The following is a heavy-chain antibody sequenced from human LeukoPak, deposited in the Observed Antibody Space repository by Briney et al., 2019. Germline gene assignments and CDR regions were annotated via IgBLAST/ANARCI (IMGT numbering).Heavy chain of an antibody. Sequence: PGGTLRLSCAASGFTFSSYAMSWVPHAPGKGLEWVSAISGSGGSTYYADSVKGRFTISRDNSKNTLYLQMNSLRAEDTAVYYCAKGSPTFHYYDSSGYLGPYYFDYWGQGTLVTVSS. CDR3: AKGSPTFHYYDSSGYLGPYYFDY. J-gene: IGHJ4*02. CDR2: ISGSGGST. V-gene: IGHV3-23*01. CDR1: GFTFSSYA. D-gene: IGHD3-22*01.